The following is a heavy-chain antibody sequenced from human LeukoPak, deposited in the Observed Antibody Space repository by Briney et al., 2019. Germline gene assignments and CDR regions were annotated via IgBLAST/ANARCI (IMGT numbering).Heavy chain of an antibody. Sequence: PGGSLRLYFTASGFTFSSHGMNWVRQAPGKGLQWISNIRTTAEGAKYAYYADSVKGRVTISRDDGKNTLYLHMNSLRDDDTVFYHAEDDIRYAFDYWGQGILVTVSS. V-gene: IGHV3-48*02. CDR1: GFTFSSHG. D-gene: IGHD3-9*01. CDR2: IRTTAEGAKYA. CDR3: EDDIRYAFDY. J-gene: IGHJ4*02.